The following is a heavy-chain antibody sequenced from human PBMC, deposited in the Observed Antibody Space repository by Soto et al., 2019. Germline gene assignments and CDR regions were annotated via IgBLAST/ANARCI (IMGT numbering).Heavy chain of an antibody. J-gene: IGHJ4*02. CDR1: GGTFSSYA. Sequence: ASVKVSCKASGGTFSSYAISWVRQAPGQGLEWMGGIIPIFGTANYAQKFQGRVTITADESTSTAYMELSSLRSEDTAVYYCARGGPFHTYYFDYWGQGTLVTVSS. CDR2: IIPIFGTA. CDR3: ARGGPFHTYYFDY. V-gene: IGHV1-69*13.